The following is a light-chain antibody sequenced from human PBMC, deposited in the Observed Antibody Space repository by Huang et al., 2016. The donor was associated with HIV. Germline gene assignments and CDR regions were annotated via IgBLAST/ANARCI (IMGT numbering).Light chain of an antibody. J-gene: IGKJ5*01. CDR1: QSVGSSY. V-gene: IGKV3-20*01. CDR2: DAS. CDR3: QQYGSSVT. Sequence: EIVLTQSPGTLSLSPGERATLSCRASQSVGSSYLAWYQQKPGQTPRLLIYDASSRATGIPDRVSGSGSGTDFTLTISRLEPEDFAVYYCQQYGSSVTFGQGTRLEIK.